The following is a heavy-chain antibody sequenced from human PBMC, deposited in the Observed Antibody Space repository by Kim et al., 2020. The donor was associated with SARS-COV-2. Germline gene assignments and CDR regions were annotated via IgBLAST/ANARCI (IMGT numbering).Heavy chain of an antibody. D-gene: IGHD6-6*01. CDR2: IYPGGSDT. CDR3: ARSSSSGRYYYYGMDV. J-gene: IGHJ6*02. V-gene: IGHV5-51*01. Sequence: GESLKISCKGSGYSFTSYWIGWVRQMPGKGLEWMGIIYPGGSDTRYSPSFQGQVTISADKSISTAYLQWSSLKASDTAMYYCARSSSSGRYYYYGMDVWGQGTTVTVSS. CDR1: GYSFTSYW.